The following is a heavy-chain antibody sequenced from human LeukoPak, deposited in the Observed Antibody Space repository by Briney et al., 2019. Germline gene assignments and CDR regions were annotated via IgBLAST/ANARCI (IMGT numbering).Heavy chain of an antibody. J-gene: IGHJ4*02. D-gene: IGHD2-2*01. Sequence: SETLSLTCTVSGGSISSSNYYWGWIRQPPGKGLEWIGTIYYSGSTYYNPSLKSRLTISVDTSKNQFSLKLSSVTAADTALYYCARIDTVVLPSTMFDYWGQGTLVTVSS. V-gene: IGHV4-39*01. CDR1: GGSISSSNYY. CDR2: IYYSGST. CDR3: ARIDTVVLPSTMFDY.